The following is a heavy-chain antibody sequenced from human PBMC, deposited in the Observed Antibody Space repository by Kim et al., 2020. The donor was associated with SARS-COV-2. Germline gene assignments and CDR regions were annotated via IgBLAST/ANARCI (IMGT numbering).Heavy chain of an antibody. V-gene: IGHV3-48*02. CDR3: ARTVVVPAATRSRRGPRNYGMDV. Sequence: GGSLRLSCAASGFTFSSYSMNWVRQAPGKGLEWVSYISSSSSTIYYADSVKGRFTISRDNAKNSLYLQMNSLRDEDTAVYYCARTVVVPAATRSRRGPRNYGMDVWGQGTTVTVSS. CDR1: GFTFSSYS. D-gene: IGHD2-2*01. J-gene: IGHJ6*02. CDR2: ISSSSSTI.